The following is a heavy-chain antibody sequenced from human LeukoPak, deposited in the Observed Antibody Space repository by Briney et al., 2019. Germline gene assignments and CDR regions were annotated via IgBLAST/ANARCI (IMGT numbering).Heavy chain of an antibody. D-gene: IGHD3-22*01. CDR3: ARRGYDSSGYRDAFDI. CDR2: IFPCDSDT. V-gene: IGHV5-51*01. Sequence: GESLKISCKASGYSLTNYWIAWVRPIPGKGLEWMGIIFPCDSDTTYSPSFQGQVTISVDKSISTAYLQWSSLKASDTAMYYCARRGYDSSGYRDAFDIWGQGTMVTVSS. J-gene: IGHJ3*02. CDR1: GYSLTNYW.